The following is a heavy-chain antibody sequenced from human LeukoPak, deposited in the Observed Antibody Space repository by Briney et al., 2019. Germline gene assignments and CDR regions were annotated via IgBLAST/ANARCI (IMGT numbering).Heavy chain of an antibody. CDR1: GFTFSSYG. D-gene: IGHD4-17*01. CDR3: ARGGDYPGY. CDR2: IWYDGSNK. J-gene: IGHJ4*02. V-gene: IGHV3-33*01. Sequence: GRSLRLSCAASGFTFSSYGMHWVRQAPVKALEWVAVIWYDGSNKYYADSVKGRFTISRDNSKNTLYLQMNSLRAEDTAVYYCARGGDYPGYWGQGTLVTVSS.